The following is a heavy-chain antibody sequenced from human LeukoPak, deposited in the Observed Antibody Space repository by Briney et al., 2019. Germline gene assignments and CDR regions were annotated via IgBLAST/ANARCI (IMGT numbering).Heavy chain of an antibody. CDR2: IYHSGST. Sequence: SETLSLTCTVSGYSISSGYYWGWIRQPPGKGLEWIGSIYHSGSTYYNPSLKSRVTISADTSKNQFSLKLSSVTAADTAVYYCARIVGAIVFDYWSQGTLVTVSS. CDR3: ARIVGAIVFDY. V-gene: IGHV4-38-2*02. D-gene: IGHD1-26*01. CDR1: GYSISSGYY. J-gene: IGHJ4*02.